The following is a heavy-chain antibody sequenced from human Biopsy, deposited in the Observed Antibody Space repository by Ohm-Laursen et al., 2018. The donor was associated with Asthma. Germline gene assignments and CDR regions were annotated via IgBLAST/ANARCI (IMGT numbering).Heavy chain of an antibody. J-gene: IGHJ3*02. D-gene: IGHD3-9*01. V-gene: IGHV1-3*01. CDR2: INAANGNT. CDR3: ARTYFDFLTGQVHDAFAM. CDR1: GYTFINYA. Sequence: ASVKVSCKASGYTFINYAIHWVSQAPGHSLEWMGWINAANGNTKYSQKFQGRLTISRDTSASTAYMDLSSLRSEDTAVYYCARTYFDFLTGQVHDAFAMWGQGTMVTVSS.